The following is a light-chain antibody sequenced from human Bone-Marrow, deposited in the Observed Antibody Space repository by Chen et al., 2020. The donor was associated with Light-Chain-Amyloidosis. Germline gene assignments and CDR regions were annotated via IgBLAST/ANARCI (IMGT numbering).Light chain of an antibody. Sequence: SYEPTQPPPVPVSPGQTARITCSGDDLPTKYAYWYQQKPGQAPVLVIHRDTERPSGISERFSGSSSGTTATLTISGVQAEDEADYHCQSADSSGTYEVIFGGGTKLTVL. CDR2: RDT. J-gene: IGLJ2*01. V-gene: IGLV3-25*03. CDR3: QSADSSGTYEVI. CDR1: DLPTKY.